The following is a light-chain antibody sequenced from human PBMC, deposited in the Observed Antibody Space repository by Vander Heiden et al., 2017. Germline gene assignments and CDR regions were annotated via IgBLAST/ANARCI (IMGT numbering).Light chain of an antibody. CDR3: NARDSSGNLYV. CDR1: SSRIYF. V-gene: IGLV3-19*01. CDR2: AKN. J-gene: IGLJ1*01. Sequence: SSDLPQDPTVSLALGKTVRTTCQGDSSRIYFASWYQQTHGQAPVLVTYAKNNRPSRIPDRFSGSSSGNTASLTITGAQAEDESYYDCNARDSSGNLYVFGTGTKVTVL.